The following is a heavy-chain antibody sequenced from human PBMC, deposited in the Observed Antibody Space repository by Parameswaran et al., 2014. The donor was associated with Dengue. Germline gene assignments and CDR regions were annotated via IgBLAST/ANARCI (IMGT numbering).Heavy chain of an antibody. V-gene: IGHV4-59*12. D-gene: IGHD2-2*01. CDR2: IYYSGST. J-gene: IGHJ6*01. CDR3: ARVQYQLPNYYYYGMDV. Sequence: WIRQPPGKGLEWIGYIYYSGSTNYNPSLKSRVTISVDTSKNQFSLKLSSVTAADTAVYYCARVQYQLPNYYYYGMDVWGPRDHGHRLL.